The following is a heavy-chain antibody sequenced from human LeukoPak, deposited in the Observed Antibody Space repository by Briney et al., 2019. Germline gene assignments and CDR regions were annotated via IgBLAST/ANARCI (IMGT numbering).Heavy chain of an antibody. CDR2: ISGSGGST. CDR1: GFTFSSYA. D-gene: IGHD6-19*01. CDR3: AKAATQWLVLRYFDY. J-gene: IGHJ4*02. V-gene: IGHV3-23*01. Sequence: GGSLRLSCAASGFTFSSYAMSWVRQAPGKGLEWVSAISGSGGSTYHADSVKGRFTISRDNSKNTLYLQMNSLRAEDTAVYYCAKAATQWLVLRYFDYWGQGTLVTVSS.